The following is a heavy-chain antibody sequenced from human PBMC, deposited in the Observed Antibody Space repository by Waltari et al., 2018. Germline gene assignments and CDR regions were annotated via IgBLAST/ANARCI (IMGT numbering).Heavy chain of an antibody. J-gene: IGHJ4*02. D-gene: IGHD6-19*01. CDR3: ARWQQWPVRAFDY. V-gene: IGHV3-53*01. CDR2: SSSGGST. CDR1: GFIVSSNY. Sequence: EVQLVESGGGLIQPGGSLRLSCAASGFIVSSNYLSWVRQAPGRCLEWVSISSSGGSTYYADSVKGRFTISRDNSKNTLYLQMDSLGVEDTAVYYCARWQQWPVRAFDYWGQGTLVTVSS.